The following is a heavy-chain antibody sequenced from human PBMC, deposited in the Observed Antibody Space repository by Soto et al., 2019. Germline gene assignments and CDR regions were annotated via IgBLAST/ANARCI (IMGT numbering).Heavy chain of an antibody. D-gene: IGHD2-2*01. CDR3: AIYCSSNSCSFPNDAFDI. CDR1: GGSISSGGYY. Sequence: QVQLQESGPGLVKPSQTLSLTCTVSGGSISSGGYYWSWIRQHPGKGLEWIGYIYYSGSTYYNPSLKSRVTISVDPSKNQFSLKLSSVTAEDTAVYYCAIYCSSNSCSFPNDAFDIWGQGTMVTVSS. J-gene: IGHJ3*02. CDR2: IYYSGST. V-gene: IGHV4-31*03.